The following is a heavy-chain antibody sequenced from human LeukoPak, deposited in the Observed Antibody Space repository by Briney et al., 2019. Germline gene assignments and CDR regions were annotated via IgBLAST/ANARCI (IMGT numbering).Heavy chain of an antibody. CDR3: ARQTGGGRYFEWRDRRKYYYYYMDV. D-gene: IGHD3-9*01. J-gene: IGHJ6*03. V-gene: IGHV4-39*01. CDR2: VYYIGST. CDR1: GGSVSNSNYY. Sequence: SETLSLTCTVSGGSVSNSNYYWGWIRQPPGKGLKWIGSVYYIGSTYYNPSLKSRVTISVDTSKNQFSLRLNSVTAADTAMYFCARQTGGGRYFEWRDRRKYYYYYMDVWGKGTTVTLSS.